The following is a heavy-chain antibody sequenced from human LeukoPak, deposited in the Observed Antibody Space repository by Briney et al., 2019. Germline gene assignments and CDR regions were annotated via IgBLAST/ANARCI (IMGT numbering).Heavy chain of an antibody. V-gene: IGHV4-59*01. CDR3: ARGGTPITMIVVESNWFDP. CDR2: VYYSGST. Sequence: SETLSLTCSVSGGSMNNYYWSWIRQPPGKGLEWIGNVYYSGSTDSNPSLKSRVTMSVDTPKNQFSMKLSSVTAADTAVYYCARGGTPITMIVVESNWFDPWGQGTRVTVSS. J-gene: IGHJ5*02. D-gene: IGHD3-22*01. CDR1: GGSMNNYY.